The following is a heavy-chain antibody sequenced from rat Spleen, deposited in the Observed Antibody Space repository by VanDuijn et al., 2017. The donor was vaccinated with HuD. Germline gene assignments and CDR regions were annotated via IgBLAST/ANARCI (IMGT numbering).Heavy chain of an antibody. D-gene: IGHD1-1*01. CDR1: GFTFSNYG. J-gene: IGHJ3*01. Sequence: EVQLVESGGGLVQPGRSLKLSCAASGFTFSNYGMAWVRQAPTKGLEWVATISYDGSSTYYRDSVKGRFTISRDNAKSTLYLQMDSLRSEDTATYYCARAESYRFAYWGQGSLVTVSS. CDR3: ARAESYRFAY. V-gene: IGHV5-29*01. CDR2: ISYDGSST.